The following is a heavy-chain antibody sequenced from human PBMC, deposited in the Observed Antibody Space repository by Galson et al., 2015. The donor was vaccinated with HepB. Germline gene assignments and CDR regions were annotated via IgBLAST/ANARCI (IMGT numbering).Heavy chain of an antibody. CDR2: INAGNGNT. J-gene: IGHJ3*02. Sequence: SVKVSCKASGYTFTSYAIHWVRQAPGQRLEWMGWINAGNGNTKYSQKFQGRVTITRDTSASTAYMELSSLRSEDTTVYYCARGPEAGYSGYRALDIWGQGTIVAVSS. V-gene: IGHV1-3*01. D-gene: IGHD5-12*01. CDR3: ARGPEAGYSGYRALDI. CDR1: GYTFTSYA.